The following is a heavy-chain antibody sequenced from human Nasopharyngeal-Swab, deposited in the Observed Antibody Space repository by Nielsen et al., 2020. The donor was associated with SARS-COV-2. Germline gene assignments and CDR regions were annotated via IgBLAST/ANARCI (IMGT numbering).Heavy chain of an antibody. CDR1: GDYISSDY. D-gene: IGHD6-19*01. CDR3: ARDTTGWFQSGMDV. Sequence: ESLKISCTVSGDYISSDYWTWIRQTPGKTLEWIGHISYTGSTSYNPSLRSRVTISLDRSKNQISLNLSSVTAADTAVYYCARDTTGWFQSGMDVWGQGTTVIASS. V-gene: IGHV4-59*01. CDR2: ISYTGST. J-gene: IGHJ6*02.